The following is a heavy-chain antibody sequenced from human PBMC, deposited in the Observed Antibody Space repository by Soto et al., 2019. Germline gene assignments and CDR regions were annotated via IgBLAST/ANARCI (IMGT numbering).Heavy chain of an antibody. J-gene: IGHJ4*02. CDR1: GFTFSSYW. Sequence: GGSLRLSCAASGFTFSSYWMSWVRQAPGKGLEWVANIKQDGSEKYYVDSVKGRFTISRDNAKNSLYLQMNSLRAEDTAVYYCARPVYDFWSGYSDYWGQGTLVTVSS. CDR2: IKQDGSEK. D-gene: IGHD3-3*01. CDR3: ARPVYDFWSGYSDY. V-gene: IGHV3-7*03.